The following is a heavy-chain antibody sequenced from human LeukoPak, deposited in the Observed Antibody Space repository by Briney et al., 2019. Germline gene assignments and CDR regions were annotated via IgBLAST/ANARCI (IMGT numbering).Heavy chain of an antibody. Sequence: GESLKISCKGSGYLFTSYWIAWVRQMPGKGLEWMGIIYPGDSYTEYSPSFQGHVTISADKSINTAYLQWSSLKASDTAMYFCARRSSYYYDSSGYSHFDYWGQGAPVTVSS. D-gene: IGHD3-22*01. CDR3: ARRSSYYYDSSGYSHFDY. CDR2: IYPGDSYT. J-gene: IGHJ4*02. CDR1: GYLFTSYW. V-gene: IGHV5-51*01.